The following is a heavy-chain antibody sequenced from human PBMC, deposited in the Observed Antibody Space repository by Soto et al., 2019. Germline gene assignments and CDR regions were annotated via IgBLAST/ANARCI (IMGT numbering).Heavy chain of an antibody. CDR3: AADPYYYDSSNYYSFDY. V-gene: IGHV1-58*01. D-gene: IGHD3-22*01. CDR1: GFTCSSSA. CDR2: IVFGSGNT. Sequence: GASVKVSCKASGFTCSSSAVQWVRRARGQRLEWIGWIVFGSGNTDYAQKFQDRVTITRDMSTSTAYMELSSLGSEDTAVYYCAADPYYYDSSNYYSFDYWGQGTLVTVSS. J-gene: IGHJ4*02.